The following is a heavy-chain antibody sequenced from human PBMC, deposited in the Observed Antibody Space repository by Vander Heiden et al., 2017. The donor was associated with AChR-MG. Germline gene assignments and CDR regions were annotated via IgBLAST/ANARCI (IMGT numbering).Heavy chain of an antibody. D-gene: IGHD2-15*01. Sequence: QVQLVQSGAEVKKPGSSVKASCMASGGTFSSDAISGVRQAPGQGLEWMGGIIPIFGTANYAQKCQGRVTITADKSTSTAYMELSSLRSEDTAVYYCAREWCSGGSCYWSGYYGMDVWGQGTTVTVSS. V-gene: IGHV1-69*06. CDR1: GGTFSSDA. CDR3: AREWCSGGSCYWSGYYGMDV. CDR2: IIPIFGTA. J-gene: IGHJ6*02.